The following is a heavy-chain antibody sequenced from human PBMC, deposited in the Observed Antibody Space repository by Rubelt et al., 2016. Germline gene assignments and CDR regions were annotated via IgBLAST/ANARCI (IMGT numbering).Heavy chain of an antibody. CDR2: IYYSGST. V-gene: IGHV4-39*01. D-gene: IGHD3-3*01. CDR3: AGGRVLEWLPPDY. J-gene: IGHJ4*02. Sequence: QLQLQESGPGLVKLSETLSLTCTVSGGSISSSSYYWGWIRQPPGKGLEWIGSIYYSGSTYYNPSLKSRVTLSVYPSKSLFCLKLRSVTAADTAVYYCAGGRVLEWLPPDYWGQGTLVTVSA. CDR1: GGSISSSSYY.